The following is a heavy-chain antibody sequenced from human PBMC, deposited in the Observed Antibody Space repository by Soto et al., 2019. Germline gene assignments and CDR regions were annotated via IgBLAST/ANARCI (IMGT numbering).Heavy chain of an antibody. CDR1: GASISSSY. Sequence: SETLSLTCTVSGASISSSYWSWIRQSPGKGLEWIGYIFHSGTTNYNPSLKSRVPISVDTSKNQFSLNLTSVTAADTAVYHCARMSATGTRWFDPWGQGTLVTVSS. V-gene: IGHV4-59*12. J-gene: IGHJ5*02. D-gene: IGHD6-13*01. CDR2: IFHSGTT. CDR3: ARMSATGTRWFDP.